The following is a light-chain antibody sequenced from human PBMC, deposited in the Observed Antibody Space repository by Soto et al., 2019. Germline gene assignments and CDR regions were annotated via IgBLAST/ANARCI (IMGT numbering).Light chain of an antibody. Sequence: EIVMTQSPATLSVSPGERDTLSCRASQSVSSNLAWYQQKPGQAPRLLIYGASTRATGIPARFSGSGSGTEFTLTICSLVPEDFAIYYCQQRSNWPITFGQGTRLEIK. CDR2: GAS. J-gene: IGKJ5*01. CDR3: QQRSNWPIT. V-gene: IGKV3-15*01. CDR1: QSVSSN.